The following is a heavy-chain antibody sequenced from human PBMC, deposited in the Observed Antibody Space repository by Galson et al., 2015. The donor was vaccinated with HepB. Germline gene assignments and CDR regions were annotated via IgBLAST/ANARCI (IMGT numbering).Heavy chain of an antibody. CDR2: INPNSGGT. D-gene: IGHD2-8*01. CDR1: GYTFTGYY. CDR3: ARAPSVRRYCTNGVCPTAGGNWYFDL. J-gene: IGHJ2*01. V-gene: IGHV1-2*02. Sequence: SVKVSCKASGYTFTGYYMHWVRQAPGQGLEWMGWINPNSGGTNYAQKFQGRVTMTRDTSISTAYMELSRLRSDDTAVYYCARAPSVRRYCTNGVCPTAGGNWYFDLWGRGTLVTVSS.